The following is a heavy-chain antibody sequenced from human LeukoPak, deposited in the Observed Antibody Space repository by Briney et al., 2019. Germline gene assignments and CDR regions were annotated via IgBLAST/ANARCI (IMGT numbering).Heavy chain of an antibody. J-gene: IGHJ6*03. Sequence: PSETLSLTCTVSGYSISSGYYWGWIRQPPGKGLEWIGSIYHSGSTYYNPSLKSRVTISVDTSKNQFSLKLSSVTAADTAVYYCARGLKLYYYYYMDVWGKGTTVTVSS. CDR2: IYHSGST. V-gene: IGHV4-38-2*02. CDR3: ARGLKLYYYYYMDV. CDR1: GYSISSGYY.